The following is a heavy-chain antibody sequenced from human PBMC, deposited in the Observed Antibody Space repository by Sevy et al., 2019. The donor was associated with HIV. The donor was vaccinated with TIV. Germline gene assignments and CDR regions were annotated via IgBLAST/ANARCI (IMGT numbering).Heavy chain of an antibody. V-gene: IGHV3-23*01. CDR2: ISGSGGST. Sequence: GGSLRLSCAASGFTFSSYAMSWVRQAPGKGLEWVSAISGSGGSTYYAYSVKGRFTISRDNSKNTLYLQMNSLRAEDTAVYYCAKNLYCSGGSCYLTVDYYYYGMDVWGQGTTVTVSS. CDR3: AKNLYCSGGSCYLTVDYYYYGMDV. D-gene: IGHD2-15*01. J-gene: IGHJ6*02. CDR1: GFTFSSYA.